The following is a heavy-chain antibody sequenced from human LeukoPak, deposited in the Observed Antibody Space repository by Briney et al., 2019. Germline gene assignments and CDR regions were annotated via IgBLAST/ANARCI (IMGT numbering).Heavy chain of an antibody. Sequence: GGSLRLSCAASGFSFRSYWMTWVRQAPGKGLEWVANIKQDGSEKYYVDSVKGRFTISRDNAKNSLYLQMNSLRAEDTAVYYCARDSGIAPAGYYHSYGMDVWGQGTTVTASS. J-gene: IGHJ6*02. CDR1: GFSFRSYW. CDR3: ARDSGIAPAGYYHSYGMDV. V-gene: IGHV3-7*01. D-gene: IGHD6-13*01. CDR2: IKQDGSEK.